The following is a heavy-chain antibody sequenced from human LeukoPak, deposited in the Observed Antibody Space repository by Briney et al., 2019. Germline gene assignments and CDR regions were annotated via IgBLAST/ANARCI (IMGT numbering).Heavy chain of an antibody. CDR2: ISSSGSTI. J-gene: IGHJ6*02. CDR1: GFTFSSYE. CDR3: ARDGTTGPYYYYGMDV. Sequence: GGSLRLSCAAFGFTFSSYEMNWVRQAPGKGLEWVSYISSSGSTIYYADSVKGRFTISRDNAKNSLYLQMNSLRAEDTAVYYCARDGTTGPYYYYGMDVWGQGTTVTVSS. V-gene: IGHV3-48*03. D-gene: IGHD1-1*01.